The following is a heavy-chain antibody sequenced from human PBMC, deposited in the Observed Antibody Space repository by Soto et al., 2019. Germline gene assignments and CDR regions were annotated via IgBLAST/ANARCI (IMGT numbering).Heavy chain of an antibody. V-gene: IGHV3-53*01. CDR1: GFSVSTNY. CDR3: ARDIWAAAGSPLAMDV. CDR2: IYSGGRK. J-gene: IGHJ6*04. D-gene: IGHD6-13*01. Sequence: EVQLVESGGGLIQPGGSLRLSCAASGFSVSTNYMSWVRQAPGKGLEWVSVIYSGGRKYYADSVKGRLTISRDNSKNTLYLQMNSLRAEDTAVYYCARDIWAAAGSPLAMDVWGEGTTVTVSS.